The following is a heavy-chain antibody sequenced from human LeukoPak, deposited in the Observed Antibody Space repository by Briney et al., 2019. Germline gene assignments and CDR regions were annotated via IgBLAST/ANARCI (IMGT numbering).Heavy chain of an antibody. V-gene: IGHV3-23*01. D-gene: IGHD3-3*01. CDR3: AKWGFLERLLSMFGY. Sequence: GGSLRLSCAASGFTFTSYAMSWVRQAPGKGLEWVSAISGSGAKTYYADSVKGRFTISRDNSKNTLYLQMNSLRAEDTAVYYCAKWGFLERLLSMFGYWGQGTLVTVSS. J-gene: IGHJ4*02. CDR1: GFTFTSYA. CDR2: ISGSGAKT.